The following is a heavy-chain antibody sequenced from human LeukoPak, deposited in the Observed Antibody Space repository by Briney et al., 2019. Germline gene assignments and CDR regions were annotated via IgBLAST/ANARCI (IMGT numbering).Heavy chain of an antibody. CDR3: ARDLNYFDY. J-gene: IGHJ4*02. CDR1: XFTFXSYW. Sequence: AXXFTFXSYWXXWVRQAPGKGLEWVANIKQDGSEKYYVDSVKGRFTISRDNAKNSLYLQMNSLRAEDTAVYYCARDLNYFDYWGQGTLVTVSS. CDR2: IKQDGSEK. V-gene: IGHV3-7*01.